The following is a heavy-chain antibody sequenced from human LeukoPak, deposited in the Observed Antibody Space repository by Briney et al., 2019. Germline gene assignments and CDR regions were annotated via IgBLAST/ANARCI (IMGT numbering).Heavy chain of an antibody. CDR2: IYYSGST. V-gene: IGHV4-59*01. D-gene: IGHD6-13*01. Sequence: SETLSLTCTVSGGSISSYYWSWIRQPPGKGLEWIGYIYYSGSTNYNPSLKSRVTISVDTSKNQFSLKLSSVTAADTAVYYCARVGSGWYATYYYYYMDVWGKGTTVTVSS. CDR3: ARVGSGWYATYYYYYMDV. J-gene: IGHJ6*03. CDR1: GGSISSYY.